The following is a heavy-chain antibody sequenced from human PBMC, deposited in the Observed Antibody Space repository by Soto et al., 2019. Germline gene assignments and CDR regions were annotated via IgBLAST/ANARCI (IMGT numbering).Heavy chain of an antibody. Sequence: EVQLVESGGGLVQPGGSLRLTCAASGFTFSSYSMNWVRQAPGKGLEWVSYISSSSSTIYYADSVKGRFTISRDNAKNSLYLQMNSLRDEDTAVYYCAGERGPLNWFDPWGQGTLVTVSS. CDR3: AGERGPLNWFDP. CDR1: GFTFSSYS. V-gene: IGHV3-48*02. J-gene: IGHJ5*02. CDR2: ISSSSSTI.